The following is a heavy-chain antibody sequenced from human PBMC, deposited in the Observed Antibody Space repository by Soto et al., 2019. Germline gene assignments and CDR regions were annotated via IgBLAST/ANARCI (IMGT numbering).Heavy chain of an antibody. CDR1: GYSISSGYY. J-gene: IGHJ6*02. Sequence: SETLSLTCAVSGYSISSGYYWGWIRQPPGKGLEWIGSICHSGSTYYNPSLKSRVTISVDTSKNQFSLKLSSVTAADTAVYYCAGAFWEQQLGHRTYGMDVWGQGTTVTVSS. V-gene: IGHV4-38-2*01. D-gene: IGHD6-13*01. CDR3: AGAFWEQQLGHRTYGMDV. CDR2: ICHSGST.